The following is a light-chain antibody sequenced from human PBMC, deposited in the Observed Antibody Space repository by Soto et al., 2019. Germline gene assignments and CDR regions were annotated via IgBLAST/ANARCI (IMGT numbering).Light chain of an antibody. V-gene: IGKV3-20*01. Sequence: PGDGVSLSCRASQTVPNSYLAWYQQKPDQAPRLLIFGASNRATGIPDRFGGSGSGTDFTLSISRLEPEDFAVYYCQQYGASPLTFGGGARLEVK. CDR3: QQYGASPLT. CDR2: GAS. CDR1: QTVPNSY. J-gene: IGKJ4*01.